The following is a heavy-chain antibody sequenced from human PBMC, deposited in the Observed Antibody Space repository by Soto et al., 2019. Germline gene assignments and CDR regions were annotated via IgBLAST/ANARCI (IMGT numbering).Heavy chain of an antibody. CDR2: IYYSGST. CDR3: ARGVCSSTSCYRRAVVNWFDP. V-gene: IGHV4-31*03. J-gene: IGHJ5*02. CDR1: GGSISSGGYY. Sequence: PSETLSLTCTVSGGSISSGGYYWSWIRQHPGKGLEWIGYIYYSGSTYYNPSLKSRVTISVDTSKNQFSLKLSSVTAADTAVYYCARGVCSSTSCYRRAVVNWFDPWGQGTLVSVSS. D-gene: IGHD2-2*01.